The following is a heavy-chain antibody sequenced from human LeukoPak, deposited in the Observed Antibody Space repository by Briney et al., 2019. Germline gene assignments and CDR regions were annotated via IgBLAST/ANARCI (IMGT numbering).Heavy chain of an antibody. CDR3: TTDLYGDYGYFDY. V-gene: IGHV3-15*01. Sequence: GGSLRLSCAASGFTFSNAWMSWVRQAPGKGLEWVGRIKSKTDGGTTDYAAPVKGRFTISRDDSKNTLYLQMNSLKTEDTAAYYCTTDLYGDYGYFDYWGQGTLVTVSS. CDR1: GFTFSNAW. D-gene: IGHD4-17*01. CDR2: IKSKTDGGTT. J-gene: IGHJ4*02.